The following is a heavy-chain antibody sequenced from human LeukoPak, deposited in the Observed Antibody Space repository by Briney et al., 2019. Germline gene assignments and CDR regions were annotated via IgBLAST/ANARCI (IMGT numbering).Heavy chain of an antibody. D-gene: IGHD3-10*01. Sequence: PSETLSLTCTVSGGSISSCYWSWIRQPPGKGLEWIGYIYYSGSTNYNPSLKSRVTISVDTSKNQFSLKLSSVTAADTAVYYCARGSRVVRVPGYYYGMDVWGQGTTVTVSS. CDR2: IYYSGST. CDR1: GGSISSCY. CDR3: ARGSRVVRVPGYYYGMDV. V-gene: IGHV4-59*01. J-gene: IGHJ6*02.